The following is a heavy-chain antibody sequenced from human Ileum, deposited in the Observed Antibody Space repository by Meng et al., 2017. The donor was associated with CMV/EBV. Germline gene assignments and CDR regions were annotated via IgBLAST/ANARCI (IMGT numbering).Heavy chain of an antibody. V-gene: IGHV3-74*01. CDR2: INPDGSSA. D-gene: IGHD2-21*01. J-gene: IGHJ4*02. CDR1: GFGFSSHW. Sequence: LSCAPSGFGFSSHWMHWVRQTPGKGLELFSRINPDGSSAFYADSVRGRFTISRDNAKNTLYLQMNSLRAEDTAVYYCTNGGIQVGDFWGQGTLVTVSS. CDR3: TNGGIQVGDF.